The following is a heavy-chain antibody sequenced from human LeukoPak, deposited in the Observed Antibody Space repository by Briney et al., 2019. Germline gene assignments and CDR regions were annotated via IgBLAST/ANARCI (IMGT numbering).Heavy chain of an antibody. CDR3: ARDEGVPTNYRFDY. CDR2: ITNSGGDT. J-gene: IGHJ4*02. V-gene: IGHV3-23*01. Sequence: GGSLRLSCGASGFPFNNYAMSWVRQAPGKGLEWFSAITNSGGDTYHADSVKGRFTISRDNARSSLYLQMNSLRAEDTAVYYCARDEGVPTNYRFDYWGQGTLVTVSS. CDR1: GFPFNNYA. D-gene: IGHD4-11*01.